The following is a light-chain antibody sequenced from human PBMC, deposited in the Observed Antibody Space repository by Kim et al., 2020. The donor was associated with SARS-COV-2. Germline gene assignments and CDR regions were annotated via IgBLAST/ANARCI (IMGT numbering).Light chain of an antibody. CDR3: AAWDDSLNGYV. V-gene: IGLV1-44*01. Sequence: GQRVTIPCSGRSSNIGSNSVTWYQQLPGTAPKLLIYSNNQRPSGVPDRFSGSKSGTSASLAISGLQSEDEADYYCAAWDDSLNGYVFGSGTKVTVL. CDR2: SNN. J-gene: IGLJ1*01. CDR1: SSNIGSNS.